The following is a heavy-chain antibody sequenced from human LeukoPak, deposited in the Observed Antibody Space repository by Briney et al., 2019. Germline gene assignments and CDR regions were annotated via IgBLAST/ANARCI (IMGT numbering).Heavy chain of an antibody. CDR3: ARGWQGDYFDY. V-gene: IGHV3-23*01. D-gene: IGHD5-24*01. CDR2: ISGSGGST. Sequence: GGSLRLSCAASGFTFSSYGMSWVRQAPGKGLEWVSAISGSGGSTYYADSVKGRFTISRDNAKKSLYLQMNSLRAEDTAVYYCARGWQGDYFDYWGQGTLVTVSS. J-gene: IGHJ4*02. CDR1: GFTFSSYG.